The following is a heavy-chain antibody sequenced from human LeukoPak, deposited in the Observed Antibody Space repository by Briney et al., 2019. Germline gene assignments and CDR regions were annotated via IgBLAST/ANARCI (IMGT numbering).Heavy chain of an antibody. D-gene: IGHD6-13*01. CDR3: ARGPDTSTWYYYYMDV. CDR1: GGTISSYC. CDR2: IYYSGST. V-gene: IGHV4-59*01. Sequence: ASETLSLTCTVSGGTISSYCWSWIRLPPGKGLEWIGDIYYSGSTNYNPSLKSRVTISVDTSKNQFSLKLSSVTAADTAVYYCARGPDTSTWYYYYMDVWGKGTTVTVSS. J-gene: IGHJ6*03.